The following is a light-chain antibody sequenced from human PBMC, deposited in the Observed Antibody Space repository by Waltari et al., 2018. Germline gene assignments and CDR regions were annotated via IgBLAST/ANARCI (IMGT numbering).Light chain of an antibody. CDR3: FSYAGSNTWL. CDR2: EGN. J-gene: IGLJ3*02. V-gene: IGLV2-23*01. CDR1: GSVVGNYDF. Sequence: QFALTQPASVFGSPGQSTTISCLGAGSVVGNYDFVSWYQHNPGKGPKLMIHEGNKRPSGVSNRFSGSRSGNTASLTISGLQAEDEADYYCFSYAGSNTWLFGGGTKLTVL.